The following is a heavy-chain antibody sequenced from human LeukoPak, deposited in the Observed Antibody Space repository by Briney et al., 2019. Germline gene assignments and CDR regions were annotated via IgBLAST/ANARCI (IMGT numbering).Heavy chain of an antibody. CDR3: ARDPGYYGSGSYLN. J-gene: IGHJ4*02. CDR1: GFTFSGYW. Sequence: PGGSLRLSCVASGFTFSGYWMTWVRQAPGKGLEWVANIKQDGSEKYYVDSVKGRFTVSRDNAKNSLHLQMNSLRAEDTAVYYCARDPGYYGSGSYLNWGQGTLVTVSS. V-gene: IGHV3-7*01. D-gene: IGHD3-10*01. CDR2: IKQDGSEK.